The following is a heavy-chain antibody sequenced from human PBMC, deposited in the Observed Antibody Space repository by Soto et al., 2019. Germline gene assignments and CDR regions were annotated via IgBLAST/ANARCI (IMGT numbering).Heavy chain of an antibody. D-gene: IGHD2-2*01. Sequence: SETLSLTCTVSGGSISSGGYYWSWIRQHPGKGLEWIGYIYYSGSTYYNPSLKSRVTISVDTSKNQFSLKLSSVTAADTAVYYCARVGKVVVVPAATLAFDIWGQRTMVTVSS. J-gene: IGHJ3*02. CDR3: ARVGKVVVVPAATLAFDI. CDR2: IYYSGST. V-gene: IGHV4-31*03. CDR1: GGSISSGGYY.